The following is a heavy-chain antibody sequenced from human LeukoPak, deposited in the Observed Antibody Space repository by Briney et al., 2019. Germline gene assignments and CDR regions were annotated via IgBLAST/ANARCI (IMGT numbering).Heavy chain of an antibody. CDR1: GGSISSSSYY. J-gene: IGHJ1*01. V-gene: IGHV4-39*01. CDR3: ARRRYYDGSGYLE. CDR2: IYYSGNT. D-gene: IGHD3-22*01. Sequence: SETLSLTCTVSGGSISSSSYYWGWIRQPPGKGLEWIGSIYYSGNTYYNPSLKSRVTMSVDPSNNQFSLNLRSVTAADTAVYYCARRRYYDGSGYLEWGQGTLLSVSS.